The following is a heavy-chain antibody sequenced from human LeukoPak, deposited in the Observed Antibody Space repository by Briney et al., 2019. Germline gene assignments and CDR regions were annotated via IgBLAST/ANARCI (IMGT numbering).Heavy chain of an antibody. CDR3: ARATPPGRYYDFWSGQYYYYHMDV. D-gene: IGHD3-3*01. Sequence: GASVKVSCKASGYTFTSYGISWVRQAPGQGLEWMGWISAYNGNTNYAQKLQGRVTMTTDTSTSTAYMELRSLRSDDTAVYYCARATPPGRYYDFWSGQYYYYHMDVWGKGTTVTVSS. CDR1: GYTFTSYG. V-gene: IGHV1-18*01. J-gene: IGHJ6*03. CDR2: ISAYNGNT.